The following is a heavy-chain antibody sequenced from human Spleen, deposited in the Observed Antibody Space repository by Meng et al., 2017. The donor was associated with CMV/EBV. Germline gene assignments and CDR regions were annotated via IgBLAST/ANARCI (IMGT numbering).Heavy chain of an antibody. V-gene: IGHV4-34*01. CDR3: AREMGLLGYWSSTSCYTRGWFDP. CDR1: GGSFSGYY. CDR2: INHSGST. Sequence: SETLSLTCAVYGGSFSGYYWSWIRQPPGKGLEWIGEINHSGSTNYNPSLKSRVTISVDTSKNQFSLKLSSVTAADTAVYYCAREMGLLGYWSSTSCYTRGWFDPWGQGTLVTVSS. J-gene: IGHJ5*02. D-gene: IGHD2-2*02.